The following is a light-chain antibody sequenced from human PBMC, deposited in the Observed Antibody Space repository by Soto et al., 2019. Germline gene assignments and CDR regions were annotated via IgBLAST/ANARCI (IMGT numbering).Light chain of an antibody. CDR1: QGVSTW. V-gene: IGKV1-12*01. CDR2: SAS. Sequence: IQMTQSPSCVSASGGDRVTITCRASQGVSTWLAWYQQKPGKAPKLLIYSASNLQRGVSSRFSGGGSGTEFTLTISSLQPEDFATYYCQQSDSLPLTFGGGTTVDI. J-gene: IGKJ4*01. CDR3: QQSDSLPLT.